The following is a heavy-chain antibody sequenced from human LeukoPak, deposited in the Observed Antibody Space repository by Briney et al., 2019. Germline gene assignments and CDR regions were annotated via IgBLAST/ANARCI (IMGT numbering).Heavy chain of an antibody. CDR2: IYYSGST. CDR3: ARFSRLGELSSFDY. J-gene: IGHJ4*02. V-gene: IGHV4-38-2*02. D-gene: IGHD3-16*02. Sequence: PSETLSLTCTVSGYSISSGYYWGWIRQPPGKGPEWIGSIYYSGSTYYNPSLKSRVTISVDTSKNQFSLKLSSVTAADTAVYYCARFSRLGELSSFDYWGQGTLVTVSS. CDR1: GYSISSGYY.